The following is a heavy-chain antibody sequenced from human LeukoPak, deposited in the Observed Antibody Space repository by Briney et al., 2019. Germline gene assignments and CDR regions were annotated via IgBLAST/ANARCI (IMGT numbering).Heavy chain of an antibody. D-gene: IGHD1-1*01. Sequence: SETLSLTCTVSGGSISSYYWSWIRQPPGKGLEWIGYIYYSGSTNYNPSLKSRVTISVDTSKNQFSLKLSSVTAADTAVYYCARGPGTQYYYYYMDVWGKGTTVTVSS. V-gene: IGHV4-59*01. CDR3: ARGPGTQYYYYYMDV. CDR1: GGSISSYY. J-gene: IGHJ6*03. CDR2: IYYSGST.